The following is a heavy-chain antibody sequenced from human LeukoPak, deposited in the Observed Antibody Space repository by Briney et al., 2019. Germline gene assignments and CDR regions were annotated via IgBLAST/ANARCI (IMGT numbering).Heavy chain of an antibody. CDR2: ISYDGSNK. D-gene: IGHD5-24*01. V-gene: IGHV3-30*03. CDR3: SSKVRDGYTQFDY. Sequence: GGSLRLSCAASGFTFSSYGMHWVRQAPGKGLEWVAVISYDGSNKYYADSVKGRFTISRDNPKNTLYLQMNSLRAEDTAVYYCSSKVRDGYTQFDYWGQGTLVTVSS. CDR1: GFTFSSYG. J-gene: IGHJ4*02.